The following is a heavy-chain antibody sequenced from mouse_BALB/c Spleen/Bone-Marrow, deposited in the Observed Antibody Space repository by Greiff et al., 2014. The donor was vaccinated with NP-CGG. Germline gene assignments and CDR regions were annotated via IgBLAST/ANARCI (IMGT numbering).Heavy chain of an antibody. CDR3: ARGRTAY. J-gene: IGHJ3*01. CDR1: GYTFTDYT. V-gene: IGHV1-18*01. CDR2: INPNIVGT. Sequence: VQLKEFGPELVKPGASVKISCKTSGYTFTDYTMHWVKQSHGKSLEWIGNINPNIVGTTYNQKFKGKATLTIDKSSSTAYMELRSLTSEDSAVYYCARGRTAYWGQGTLVTVSA.